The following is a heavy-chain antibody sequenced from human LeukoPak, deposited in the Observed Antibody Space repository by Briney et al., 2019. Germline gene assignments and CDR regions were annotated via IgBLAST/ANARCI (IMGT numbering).Heavy chain of an antibody. CDR3: AHSRIAAAGHYFDY. J-gene: IGHJ4*02. CDR1: GGSISSYYW. Sequence: TLSLTCTVSGGSISSYYWSWIRQPPGKALEWLALIYWDDDKRYSPSLKSRLTITKDTSKNQVVLTMTNMDPVDTATYYCAHSRIAAAGHYFDYWGQGTLVTVSS. CDR2: IYWDDDK. D-gene: IGHD6-13*01. V-gene: IGHV2-5*08.